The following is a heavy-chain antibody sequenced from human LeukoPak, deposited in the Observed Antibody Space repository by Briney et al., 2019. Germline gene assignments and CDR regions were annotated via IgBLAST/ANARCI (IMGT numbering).Heavy chain of an antibody. CDR1: GGSISSYY. Sequence: SETLSLTCTVSGGSISSYYWSWIRQPAGKGLEWIGRIYTSGSTNYNPSLKSRVTMSVDTSKNQFSLKLSSVTAADTAVYYCASTRRAPTYYYGSGSYRSPYDWFDPWGQGTLVTVSS. D-gene: IGHD3-10*01. CDR2: IYTSGST. CDR3: ASTRRAPTYYYGSGSYRSPYDWFDP. J-gene: IGHJ5*02. V-gene: IGHV4-4*07.